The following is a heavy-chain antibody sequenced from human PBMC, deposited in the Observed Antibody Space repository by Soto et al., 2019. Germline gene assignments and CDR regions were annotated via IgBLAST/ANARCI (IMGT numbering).Heavy chain of an antibody. Sequence: QVQLVQSGAEVQKTGSSVKVFCKASGGTFSNYTISWVRQAPGQGLEWMGGIIPVFGTTDYEQKFQGRVTMTADGSTSTAYMKLSSLRSADTAVYYCARSSPYIVVRKPTGNQDYYGMDVWGQGTTVTVSS. D-gene: IGHD2-2*01. CDR2: IIPVFGTT. CDR3: ARSSPYIVVRKPTGNQDYYGMDV. V-gene: IGHV1-69*01. CDR1: GGTFSNYT. J-gene: IGHJ6*02.